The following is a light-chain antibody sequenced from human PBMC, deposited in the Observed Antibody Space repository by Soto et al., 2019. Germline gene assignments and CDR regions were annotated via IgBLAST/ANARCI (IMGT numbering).Light chain of an antibody. CDR3: QQYATYRT. CDR1: QSIDRW. Sequence: DIPMTQSPSTLSASVGDRVTITCRASQSIDRWLAWYQQKPGKAPKVLISDVSSLKSGVPSRFSGSGSGTEFALTISSLQPDDFATYYCQQYATYRTFGQGTKVEVK. CDR2: DVS. V-gene: IGKV1-5*01. J-gene: IGKJ1*01.